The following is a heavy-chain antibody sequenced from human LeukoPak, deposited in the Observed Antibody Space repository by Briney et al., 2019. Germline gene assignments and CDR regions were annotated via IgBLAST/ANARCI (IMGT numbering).Heavy chain of an antibody. CDR2: ISYSGSI. CDR1: GGSISSRPYY. J-gene: IGHJ4*02. D-gene: IGHD2-21*01. Sequence: SETLSLTCTVSGGSISSRPYYWGWVRQPPRKGLEWIGSISYSGSIHYNPSLKSRVTISVDTSKNHFSLRLSSVTAADTAVYYCATLEIGDYYFDYWGRGTLVTVSS. V-gene: IGHV4-39*01. CDR3: ATLEIGDYYFDY.